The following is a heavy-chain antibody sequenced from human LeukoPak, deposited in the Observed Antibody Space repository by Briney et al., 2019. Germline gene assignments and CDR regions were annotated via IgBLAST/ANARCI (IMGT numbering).Heavy chain of an antibody. CDR2: IYYSGST. J-gene: IGHJ6*02. D-gene: IGHD3-3*01. V-gene: IGHV4-59*01. CDR3: ARDFRFLEWPGGYGMDV. Sequence: SETLSLTRTVSGGSISSYYWSWIRQPPGKGLEWIGYIYYSGSTNYNPSLKSRVTISVDTSKNQFSLKLSSVTAADTAVYYCARDFRFLEWPGGYGMDVWGQGTTVTVSS. CDR1: GGSISSYY.